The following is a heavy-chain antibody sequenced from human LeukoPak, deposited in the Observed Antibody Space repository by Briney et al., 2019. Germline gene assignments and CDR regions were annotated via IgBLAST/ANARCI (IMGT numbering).Heavy chain of an antibody. Sequence: PSETLSLTCTVSGGSISSSSYYWGWIRQPPGKGLEWIGSIYYSGSTYYNPSLKSRVTISVDTSKNQFSLKLSSVTAADTAVYYCARVGYYYGSGTDYWGQGTLVTVSS. D-gene: IGHD3-10*01. CDR1: GGSISSSSYY. CDR3: ARVGYYYGSGTDY. V-gene: IGHV4-39*01. J-gene: IGHJ4*02. CDR2: IYYSGST.